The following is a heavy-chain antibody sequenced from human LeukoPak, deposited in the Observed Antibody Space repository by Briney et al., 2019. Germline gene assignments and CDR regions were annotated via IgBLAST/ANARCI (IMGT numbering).Heavy chain of an antibody. CDR1: GYTFTSYD. CDR3: ARDHKKQLGAYNWFDP. J-gene: IGHJ5*02. Sequence: ASVKVSCKASGYTFTSYDINWVRQATGQGLEWMGWISAYNGNTNYAQKLQGRVTMTTDTSTSTAYMELRSLRSDDTAVYYCARDHKKQLGAYNWFDPWGQGTLVTVSS. CDR2: ISAYNGNT. V-gene: IGHV1-18*01. D-gene: IGHD6-13*01.